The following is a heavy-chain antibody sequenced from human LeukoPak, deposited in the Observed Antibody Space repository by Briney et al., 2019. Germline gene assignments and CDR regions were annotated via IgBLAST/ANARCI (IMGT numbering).Heavy chain of an antibody. V-gene: IGHV3-23*01. J-gene: IGHJ4*02. CDR2: ISGSGGST. CDR1: GFTFSSYA. D-gene: IGHD3-10*01. CDR3: AKDQAPYYYGSGSYHSFDY. Sequence: PGGSLRLSCAASGFTFSSYAMSWVRQAPGKGLEWVSAISGSGGSTYYADSVKGRFTISRDNSKNTLYLQMNSLRAEDTAVYYCAKDQAPYYYGSGSYHSFDYWGQGTLVTVSS.